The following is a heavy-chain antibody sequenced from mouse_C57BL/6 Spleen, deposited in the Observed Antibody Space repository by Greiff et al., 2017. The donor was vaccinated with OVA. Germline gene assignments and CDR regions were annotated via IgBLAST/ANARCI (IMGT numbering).Heavy chain of an antibody. J-gene: IGHJ4*01. V-gene: IGHV1-52*01. Sequence: VQLQQPGAELVRPGSSVKLSCKASGYTFTSYWMHWVKQRPIQGLEWIGNIDPSDSETHYNQKFKDKATLTVDKSSSTAYMQLSSLTSEDSAVYYCARVYYGSSWNYAMDYWGQGTSVTVSS. CDR1: GYTFTSYW. CDR2: IDPSDSET. D-gene: IGHD1-1*01. CDR3: ARVYYGSSWNYAMDY.